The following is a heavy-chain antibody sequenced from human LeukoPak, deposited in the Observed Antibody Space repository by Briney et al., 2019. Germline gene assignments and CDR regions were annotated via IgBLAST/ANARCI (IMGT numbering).Heavy chain of an antibody. CDR3: ARDAAITGTPGTFDY. Sequence: ASVKVSCKASGYTFTSYYMHWVRQAPGQGLEWMGIINPSGGSTSYAQKFQGRVTMTRDMSTSTVYMELSSLRSEDTAVYYCARDAAITGTPGTFDYWGQGTLVTASS. J-gene: IGHJ4*02. D-gene: IGHD1-20*01. CDR2: INPSGGST. V-gene: IGHV1-46*01. CDR1: GYTFTSYY.